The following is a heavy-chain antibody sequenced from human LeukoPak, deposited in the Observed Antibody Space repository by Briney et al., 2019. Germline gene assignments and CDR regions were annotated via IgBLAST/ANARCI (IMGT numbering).Heavy chain of an antibody. D-gene: IGHD6-25*01. CDR3: ARIDPLGFFDQ. Sequence: PSETLSLTCNVSGAFSSRYDWSWVRQPLGKGLEWLGYIFYSGHSNYNPSLTSRISMSVDPSKAPFSLELTSVTGPDTAVYYCARIDPLGFFDQWGPGTLVTVSS. CDR1: GAFSSRYD. J-gene: IGHJ4*02. V-gene: IGHV4-59*12. CDR2: IFYSGHS.